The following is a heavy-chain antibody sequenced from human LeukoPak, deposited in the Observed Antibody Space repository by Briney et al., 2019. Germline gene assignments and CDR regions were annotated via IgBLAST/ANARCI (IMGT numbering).Heavy chain of an antibody. Sequence: GGSLRLSCAASGFTFDDYAMHWVRQAPGKGLEWVSGISWNSGSIGYADSVKGRFTISRDNSKNTLYLQMNSLRAEDTAVYYCAKKGATTGDFDYWGQGTLVTVSS. CDR3: AKKGATTGDFDY. CDR2: ISWNSGSI. J-gene: IGHJ4*02. V-gene: IGHV3-9*01. D-gene: IGHD1-26*01. CDR1: GFTFDDYA.